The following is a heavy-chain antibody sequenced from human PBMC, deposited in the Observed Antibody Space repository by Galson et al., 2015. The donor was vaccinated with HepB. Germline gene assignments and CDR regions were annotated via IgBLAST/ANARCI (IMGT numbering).Heavy chain of an antibody. CDR3: AIKKENYAGSGYYGYVDY. J-gene: IGHJ4*02. CDR2: INPSGSST. Sequence: SVKVSCKASGSTFTSYYMHWVRQAPGQGLEWMGIINPSGSSTYYAQKFQGRVTMTRDTPTSTVYMELSSLRSEDTAVYYCAIKKENYAGSGYYGYVDYWGQGTLVTVSS. D-gene: IGHD3-22*01. CDR1: GSTFTSYY. V-gene: IGHV1-46*01.